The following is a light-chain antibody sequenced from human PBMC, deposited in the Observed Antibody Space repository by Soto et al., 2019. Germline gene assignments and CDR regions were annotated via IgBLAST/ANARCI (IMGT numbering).Light chain of an antibody. CDR1: SSDVGGYDY. V-gene: IGLV2-14*01. CDR2: EVS. J-gene: IGLJ1*01. CDR3: SSYSISTAYL. Sequence: QSALPQPASVSGSPGQSITISCTGTSSDVGGYDYVSWYQLHPGKAPKLMVFEVSNRPSGVSYRFSGSKSGNTASLTISGLQAEDEADYFCSSYSISTAYLFGTGTKLTVL.